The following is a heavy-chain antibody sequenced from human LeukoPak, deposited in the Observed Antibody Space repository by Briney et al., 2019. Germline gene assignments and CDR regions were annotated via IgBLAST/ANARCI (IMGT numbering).Heavy chain of an antibody. CDR3: AREGNVWSAGNFDY. D-gene: IGHD3-10*01. CDR1: GYTFTSYY. CDR2: ISAYNGNT. Sequence: ASVKVSCKASGYTFTSYYMHWVRQAPGQGLEWMGWISAYNGNTNYAQKLQGRVTMTTDTSTSTAYMELRSLRSDDTAVYYCAREGNVWSAGNFDYWGQGTLVTVSS. J-gene: IGHJ4*02. V-gene: IGHV1-18*04.